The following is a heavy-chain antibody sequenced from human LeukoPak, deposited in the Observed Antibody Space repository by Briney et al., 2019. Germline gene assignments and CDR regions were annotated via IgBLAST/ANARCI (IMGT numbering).Heavy chain of an antibody. D-gene: IGHD2-8*01. J-gene: IGHJ4*02. Sequence: GASVNVSCKVSGYTLTELSMHWVRQAPGKGLEWMGGFDPEDGETIYAQKFQGRVTMTEDTSTDTAYMELSSLRSEDTAVYYCATGYCTNGVCYTLDYWGRGTLVTVSS. CDR1: GYTLTELS. V-gene: IGHV1-24*01. CDR3: ATGYCTNGVCYTLDY. CDR2: FDPEDGET.